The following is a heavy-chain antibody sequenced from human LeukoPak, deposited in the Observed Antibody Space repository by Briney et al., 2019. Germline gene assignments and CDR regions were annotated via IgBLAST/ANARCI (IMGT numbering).Heavy chain of an antibody. D-gene: IGHD1-1*01. V-gene: IGHV3-66*01. CDR1: GITFSSYG. Sequence: GGSLRLSCAASGITFSSYGMSWVRQAPGKGLEWVSVIYSGGSTYYADSVKGRFTISRDNSKNTLYLQMNSLRAEDTAVYYCARESGTPGAFDIWGQGTMVTVSS. CDR2: IYSGGST. J-gene: IGHJ3*02. CDR3: ARESGTPGAFDI.